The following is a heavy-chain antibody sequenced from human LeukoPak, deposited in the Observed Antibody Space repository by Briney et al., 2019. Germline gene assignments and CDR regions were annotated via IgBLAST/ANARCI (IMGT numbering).Heavy chain of an antibody. CDR1: GFTFSSYG. CDR3: AKSGGDYFDY. D-gene: IGHD2-21*01. J-gene: IGHJ4*02. V-gene: IGHV3-30*18. CDR2: ISYDGSNK. Sequence: LRLSCAASGFTFSSYGMQWVRQAPGKGLEWVAVISYDGSNKYYADSVKGRFTISRDNSKNTLYLQMNSLRAEDTAVYYCAKSGGDYFDYWGQGTLVTVSS.